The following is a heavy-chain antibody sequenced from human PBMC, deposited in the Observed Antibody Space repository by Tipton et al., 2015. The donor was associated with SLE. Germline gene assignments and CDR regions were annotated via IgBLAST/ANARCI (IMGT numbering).Heavy chain of an antibody. CDR2: IYYSGST. CDR3: ARSIPLAIAVAGTLAFDI. J-gene: IGHJ3*02. Sequence: TLSLTCTVSGGSISSSSYYWGWIRQPPGKGLEWIGSIYYSGSTNYNPSLKSRVTISVDTSKNQFSLKLSSVTAADTAVYYCARSIPLAIAVAGTLAFDIWGRGTMVTVSP. CDR1: GGSISSSSYY. V-gene: IGHV4-39*07. D-gene: IGHD6-19*01.